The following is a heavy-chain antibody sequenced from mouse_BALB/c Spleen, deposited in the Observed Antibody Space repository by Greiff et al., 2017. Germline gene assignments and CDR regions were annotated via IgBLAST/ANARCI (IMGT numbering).Heavy chain of an antibody. CDR2: ISDGGSYT. V-gene: IGHV5-4*02. J-gene: IGHJ4*01. CDR3: AREVVRRRGYAMDY. CDR1: GFTFSDYY. Sequence: EVQLVESGGGLVKPGGSLKLSCAASGFTFSDYYMYWVRQTPEKRLEWVATISDGGSYTYYPDSVKGRFTISRDNAKNNLYLQMSSLKSEDTAMYYCAREVVRRRGYAMDYWGQGTSVTVSS. D-gene: IGHD2-14*01.